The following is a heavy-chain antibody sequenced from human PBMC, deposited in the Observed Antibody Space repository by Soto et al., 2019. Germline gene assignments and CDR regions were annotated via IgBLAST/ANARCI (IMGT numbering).Heavy chain of an antibody. D-gene: IGHD5-18*01. Sequence: GGSLRLSCAASGFTFSNYWMSWVRQAPGRGLEWVARTRNKANSYTTEYAASVKGRFTISRDDSKNSLYLQMNSLQTEDTAVYFCASGIQLWLRRINNGYSGWGQGTLVTVSS. CDR2: TRNKANSYTT. J-gene: IGHJ4*02. CDR3: ASGIQLWLRRINNGYSG. V-gene: IGHV3-72*01. CDR1: GFTFSNYW.